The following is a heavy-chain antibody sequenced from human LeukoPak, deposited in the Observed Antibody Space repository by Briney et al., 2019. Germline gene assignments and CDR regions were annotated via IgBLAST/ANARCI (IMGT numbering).Heavy chain of an antibody. CDR2: ISFDGSNK. D-gene: IGHD6-6*01. CDR3: AKDFARSFDY. CDR1: GFTFSSYG. J-gene: IGHJ4*02. V-gene: IGHV3-30*18. Sequence: GGSLRLSCAASGFTFSSYGMHWVRQAPGKGLEWLAVISFDGSNKYYADSVKGRFTISRDNSKNTLYLQMNSLRAEDTAVYYCAKDFARSFDYWGQGTLVTVSS.